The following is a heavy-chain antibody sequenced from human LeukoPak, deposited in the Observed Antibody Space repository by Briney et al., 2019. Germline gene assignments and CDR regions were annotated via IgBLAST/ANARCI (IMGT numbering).Heavy chain of an antibody. D-gene: IGHD3-10*02. CDR2: ISSSGTTI. Sequence: TGGFLRFSCAASGFTFSNYGMDWVRQGPGRELEWVSYISSSGTTIYYADSVKGRFTISRDNAKNSLYLQMNRLRAEDTAVYYCAELGITMIGGVWGKGTTVTISS. CDR3: AELGITMIGGV. CDR1: GFTFSNYG. V-gene: IGHV3-48*03. J-gene: IGHJ6*04.